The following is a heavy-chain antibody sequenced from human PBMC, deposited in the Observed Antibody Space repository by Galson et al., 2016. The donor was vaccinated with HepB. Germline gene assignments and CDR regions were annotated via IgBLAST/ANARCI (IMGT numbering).Heavy chain of an antibody. D-gene: IGHD3-3*01. Sequence: SVKVSCKASGYTFTNDYLHWVRQAPGQGLEWVGLIKPRTGSTTYAQKFQGRVFMTRDKSTNTLYMELNSLRSENTAVYYCASLHDFWSVPLPGYWGQGTLVTVSS. J-gene: IGHJ4*02. CDR3: ASLHDFWSVPLPGY. CDR1: GYTFTNDY. V-gene: IGHV1-46*01. CDR2: IKPRTGST.